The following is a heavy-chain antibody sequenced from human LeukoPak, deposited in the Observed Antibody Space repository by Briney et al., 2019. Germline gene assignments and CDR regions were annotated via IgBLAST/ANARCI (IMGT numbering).Heavy chain of an antibody. CDR1: GGSISNSSYY. CDR3: ARRADYYGSGSTFFDY. D-gene: IGHD3-10*01. V-gene: IGHV4-61*05. Sequence: PSETLSLTCTVSGGSISNSSYYWSWIRQPPGKGLEWIGYIYYSGSTNYNPSLKSRVTISVDTSKNQFSLKLSSVTAADTAVYYCARRADYYGSGSTFFDYWGQGTLVTVSS. CDR2: IYYSGST. J-gene: IGHJ4*02.